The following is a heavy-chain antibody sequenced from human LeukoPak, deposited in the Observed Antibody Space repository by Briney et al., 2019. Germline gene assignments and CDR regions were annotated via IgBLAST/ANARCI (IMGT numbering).Heavy chain of an antibody. V-gene: IGHV4-34*01. CDR1: GGSFSGYY. Sequence: SETLSLTCAVYGGSFSGYYWSWIRQPPGKGLEWIEEINHSGSTNYNPSLKSRVTISVDTSKNQFSLKLSSVTAAGTAVYYCARGSITIFGAVIKGPFDYWGQGTLVTVSS. J-gene: IGHJ4*02. CDR2: INHSGST. CDR3: ARGSITIFGAVIKGPFDY. D-gene: IGHD3-3*01.